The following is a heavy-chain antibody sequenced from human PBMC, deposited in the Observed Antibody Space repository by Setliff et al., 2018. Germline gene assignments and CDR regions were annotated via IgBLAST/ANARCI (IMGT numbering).Heavy chain of an antibody. Sequence: KPSETLSLTCTVSGGSFSSSNYYWGWIRQPPGKGLEWIGSIYYRGNTYYNPSLKSRVTISEDTSKNQFSLKLSSVTAADTAVYYCASGQGLVIIRIDYWGQGTLVTVSS. J-gene: IGHJ4*02. CDR3: ASGQGLVIIRIDY. D-gene: IGHD3-9*01. CDR1: GGSFSSSNYY. CDR2: IYYRGNT. V-gene: IGHV4-39*07.